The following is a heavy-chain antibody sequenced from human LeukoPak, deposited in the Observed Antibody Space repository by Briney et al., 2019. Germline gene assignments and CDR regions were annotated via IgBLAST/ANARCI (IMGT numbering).Heavy chain of an antibody. V-gene: IGHV3-48*02. J-gene: IGHJ3*02. CDR3: ARARTGDSPHDAFDI. D-gene: IGHD7-27*01. CDR2: ISTSSSTI. CDR1: GFTFSSYS. Sequence: PGGSLRLSCAASGFTFSSYSMNWVRQAPGKGLEWVSYISTSSSTIYYADSVKGRFTISTDNAKNSLSLQMSSLRDEDTAVYYCARARTGDSPHDAFDIWGQGTMVTVSS.